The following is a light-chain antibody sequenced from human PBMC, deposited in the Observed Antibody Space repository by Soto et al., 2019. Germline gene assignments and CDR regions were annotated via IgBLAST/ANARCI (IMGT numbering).Light chain of an antibody. CDR3: QQYDNLPRT. Sequence: DIQMTQSPSSLSASVGDRVTITCQASQDISNYLNWYQQKPGKPPKLLIYGASILETGDPSRFGRCGSGTDFTFTISGLQPEEIATYYCQQYDNLPRTFGQGTKLEIK. V-gene: IGKV1-33*01. CDR2: GAS. J-gene: IGKJ2*01. CDR1: QDISNY.